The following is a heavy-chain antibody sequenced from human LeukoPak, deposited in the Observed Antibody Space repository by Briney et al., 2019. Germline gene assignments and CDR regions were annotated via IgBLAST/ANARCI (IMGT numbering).Heavy chain of an antibody. V-gene: IGHV1-69*13. CDR2: IIPIFGTA. CDR3: ARRHSGSGYFDY. Sequence: SVKVSCKASGGTFSSYAISWVRQAPGQGLEWMGGIIPIFGTANYAQKFQGRVTITADESTSTAYMELSSLRSEDTAVYHCARRHSGSGYFDYWGQGTLVTVSS. D-gene: IGHD3-10*01. J-gene: IGHJ4*02. CDR1: GGTFSSYA.